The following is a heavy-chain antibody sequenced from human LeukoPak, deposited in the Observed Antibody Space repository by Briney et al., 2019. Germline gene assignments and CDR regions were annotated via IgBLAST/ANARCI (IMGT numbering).Heavy chain of an antibody. CDR2: IYYSGST. D-gene: IGHD6-13*01. Sequence: SETLSLTCTVSGGSISSYYWSWIRQPPGKGLEWIGYIYYSGSTNYNPSLKSRVTISVDTSESQFSLKLSSVTAADTAVYYCAGTGYSSSWYSEYFQHWGQGTLVTVSS. CDR1: GGSISSYY. CDR3: AGTGYSSSWYSEYFQH. J-gene: IGHJ1*01. V-gene: IGHV4-59*08.